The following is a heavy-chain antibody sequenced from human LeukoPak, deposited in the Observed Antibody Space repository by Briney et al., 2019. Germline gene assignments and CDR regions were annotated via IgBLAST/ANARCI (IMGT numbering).Heavy chain of an antibody. CDR3: ARGFDGNFDY. V-gene: IGHV3-20*04. CDR2: INWNGANT. J-gene: IGHJ4*02. Sequence: GGSLRLSCAASGFTFDDYGMSWVRHAAGKGLEWVSGINWNGANTDYADSVKGRFTISRDNAKNSLYLQMNSLRAEDTALYYCARGFDGNFDYWGQGTLVTVS. CDR1: GFTFDDYG. D-gene: IGHD3-9*01.